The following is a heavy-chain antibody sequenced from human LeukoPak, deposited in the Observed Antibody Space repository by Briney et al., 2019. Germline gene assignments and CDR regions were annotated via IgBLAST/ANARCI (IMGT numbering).Heavy chain of an antibody. Sequence: SVKVSCKASGGTFSSYAISWVRQAPGQGLEWMGGIIPIFGTANYAQKFQGRVTITADESTSTAYMELSSLRSEDTAVYYCARGTAMGTDYFDYWGQGTLVTVSS. J-gene: IGHJ4*02. D-gene: IGHD5-18*01. CDR1: GGTFSSYA. CDR2: IIPIFGTA. CDR3: ARGTAMGTDYFDY. V-gene: IGHV1-69*13.